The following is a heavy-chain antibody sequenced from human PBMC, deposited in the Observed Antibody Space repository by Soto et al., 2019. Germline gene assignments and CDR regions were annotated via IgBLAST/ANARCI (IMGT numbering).Heavy chain of an antibody. J-gene: IGHJ4*02. CDR1: GGSTSSDNY. D-gene: IGHD3-16*01. CDR2: IYYSGNT. Sequence: TLSLTCTVSGGSTSSDNYWSWIRQPPGKGLEWIGHIYYSGNTDYNPSLKSRLAISIDTSKNQFSLKLSSVTAADTAVYFCAREGGESSDGLYYLDSWGQGSLGT. CDR3: AREGGESSDGLYYLDS. V-gene: IGHV4-30-4*01.